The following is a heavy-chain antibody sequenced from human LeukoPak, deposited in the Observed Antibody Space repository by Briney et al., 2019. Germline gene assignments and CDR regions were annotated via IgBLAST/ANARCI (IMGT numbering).Heavy chain of an antibody. CDR1: GFTFSSYA. V-gene: IGHV3-30-3*01. D-gene: IGHD2-8*02. CDR2: ILYDGSNK. Sequence: GGSLRLSCAASGFTFSSYAMHWVRQAPGKALEWVAVILYDGSNKYYADSVKGRFTISRDNSKNTLYLQMNSLRAEDTAVYYCARDLGTGLYYYYGMDVWGQGTTVTVSS. J-gene: IGHJ6*02. CDR3: ARDLGTGLYYYYGMDV.